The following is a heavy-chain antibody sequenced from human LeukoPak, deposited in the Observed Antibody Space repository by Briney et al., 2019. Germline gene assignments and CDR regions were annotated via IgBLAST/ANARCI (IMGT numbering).Heavy chain of an antibody. CDR3: ARDIVATGALDY. Sequence: SETLSLTCTVSGGSMSSSSHYWGWIRQPPGKGLEWIGSIYYSGSTYYNPSLKSRVTISVDTSKKQFSLKLSSVTAADTAVYYCARDIVATGALDYWGQGTLVTVSS. CDR1: GGSMSSSSHY. CDR2: IYYSGST. J-gene: IGHJ4*02. D-gene: IGHD5-12*01. V-gene: IGHV4-39*01.